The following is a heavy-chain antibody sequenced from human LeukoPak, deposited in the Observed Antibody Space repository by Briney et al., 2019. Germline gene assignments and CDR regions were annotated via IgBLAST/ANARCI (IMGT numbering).Heavy chain of an antibody. V-gene: IGHV3-20*04. J-gene: IGHJ6*03. D-gene: IGHD3-22*01. CDR1: GFSFEDYG. Sequence: PGGSLRLSCAASGFSFEDYGMSWVRQAPGKGREWVSGINWNGGSTGYTDSVKGRFTISRDNAKNSLYLQMNSLRAEDTVLYYCARVESSGYYSTYYYYYMDVWGKGTTVTVSS. CDR2: INWNGGST. CDR3: ARVESSGYYSTYYYYYMDV.